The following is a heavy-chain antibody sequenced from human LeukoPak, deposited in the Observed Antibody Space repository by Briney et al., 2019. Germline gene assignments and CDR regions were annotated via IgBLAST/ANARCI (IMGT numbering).Heavy chain of an antibody. CDR3: ARVYYPTSDESRLHGMDV. Sequence: GGSLRLSCTASGFSISGYWIHWVRQAPGKGLVWVSRIRSEGRPTDYADLVKGRFTVSRDNAKNTAYLEMNSLTADDTAVYYCARVYYPTSDESRLHGMDVWGHGTTVTVSS. D-gene: IGHD3-16*01. CDR1: GFSISGYW. J-gene: IGHJ6*02. V-gene: IGHV3-74*01. CDR2: IRSEGRPT.